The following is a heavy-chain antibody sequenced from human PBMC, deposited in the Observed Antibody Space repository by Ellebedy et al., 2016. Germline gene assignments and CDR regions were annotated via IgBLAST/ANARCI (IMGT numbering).Heavy chain of an antibody. CDR2: MNPKSGNT. V-gene: IGHV1-8*01. Sequence: ASVKVSCXASGYTFFIYDINWVRQATGQGLEWMGWMNPKSGNTGYAQKFQGRVTMTRNTSITTAYMELSSLRSDDTAVYYCARGRNWLDPWGQGTLVTVSS. J-gene: IGHJ5*02. CDR1: GYTFFIYD. CDR3: ARGRNWLDP.